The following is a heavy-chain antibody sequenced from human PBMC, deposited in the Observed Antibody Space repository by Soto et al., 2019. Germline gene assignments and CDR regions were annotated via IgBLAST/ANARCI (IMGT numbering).Heavy chain of an antibody. D-gene: IGHD3-22*01. CDR2: ISSNGGST. CDR1: RFTFSSYA. J-gene: IGHJ3*02. CDR3: VKYYYASSGYYGLNAFDI. V-gene: IGHV3-64D*06. Sequence: PGGSLRLSCSASRFTFSSYAMHWVRQAPGKGLEYVSTISSNGGSTYSADSVKGRFTISRDNSKNMLYLQMSSLRAEDTAVYYCVKYYYASSGYYGLNAFDICGQGTMVTVS.